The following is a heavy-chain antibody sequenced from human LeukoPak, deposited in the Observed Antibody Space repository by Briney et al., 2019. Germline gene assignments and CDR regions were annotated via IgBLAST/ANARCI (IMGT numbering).Heavy chain of an antibody. V-gene: IGHV3-23*01. Sequence: PGGSLRLSCTASGFTFRNYAMTWVRQAPGKGPEWVSTISGYGDSTFYADSVKGRFTISRDNSKDTLSVQMNSLRAEDTAVYYCAKDGGVAAVGYHYYMDVWAKGPRSPSP. CDR3: AKDGGVAAVGYHYYMDV. CDR2: ISGYGDST. D-gene: IGHD6-13*01. J-gene: IGHJ6*03. CDR1: GFTFRNYA.